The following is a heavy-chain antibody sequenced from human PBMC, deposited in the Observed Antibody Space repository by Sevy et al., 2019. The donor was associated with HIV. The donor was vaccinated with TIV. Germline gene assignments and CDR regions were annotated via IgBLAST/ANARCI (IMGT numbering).Heavy chain of an antibody. CDR1: GGSLSGYY. Sequence: SETLSLTCAVYGGSLSGYYWSWIRQPPGKGLEWIGEINHSGSTNYNPSLKSRVTISVDTSKNQFSLKLSSVTAADTAVYYCAREPYYDFWSGYYFVTVWGMDVWGQGTTVTVSS. CDR2: INHSGST. D-gene: IGHD3-3*01. V-gene: IGHV4-34*01. J-gene: IGHJ6*02. CDR3: AREPYYDFWSGYYFVTVWGMDV.